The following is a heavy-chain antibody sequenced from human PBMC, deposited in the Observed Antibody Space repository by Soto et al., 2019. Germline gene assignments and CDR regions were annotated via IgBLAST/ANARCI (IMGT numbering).Heavy chain of an antibody. D-gene: IGHD6-19*01. CDR3: ARDQAVGWFDP. CDR2: ISGSGGST. J-gene: IGHJ5*02. V-gene: IGHV3-23*01. CDR1: GFTFSSYA. Sequence: GGSLRLSCVASGFTFSSYAMSWVRQAPGKGLEWVSAISGSGGSTYYADSVKGRFTISRDNSKNTLYLQMNSLRADDTAVYYCARDQAVGWFDPWGQGTLVTVSS.